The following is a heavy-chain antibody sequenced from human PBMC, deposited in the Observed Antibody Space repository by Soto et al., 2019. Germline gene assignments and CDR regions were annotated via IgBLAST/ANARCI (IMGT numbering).Heavy chain of an antibody. V-gene: IGHV3-66*01. CDR3: ARDSISGSYYRWCAFDI. Sequence: EVQLVESGGGLVQPGGSLRLSCAASGFTVSSNYMSWVRQAPGKGLEWVSVIYSGGSTYYADSVKDRFTISRDNSKNTLYLQMNSLRAEDTAVYYCARDSISGSYYRWCAFDIWGQGTMVTVSS. CDR1: GFTVSSNY. CDR2: IYSGGST. D-gene: IGHD1-26*01. J-gene: IGHJ3*02.